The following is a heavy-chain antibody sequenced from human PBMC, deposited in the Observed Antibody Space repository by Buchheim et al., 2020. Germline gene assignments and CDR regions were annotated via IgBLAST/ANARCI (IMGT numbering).Heavy chain of an antibody. CDR3: ARAASSGRRFDY. J-gene: IGHJ4*02. D-gene: IGHD1-26*01. CDR2: INPSAGST. CDR1: GYTFTSYY. Sequence: QVQLVQSGAEVKEPGASVKVYCKASGYTFTSYYMHWVRQAPGQGLEWMGVINPSAGSTTYAQKFQGRLTMTRDTSTTTVYMEVGSLRVEDTAVYFCARAASSGRRFDYWGQGT. V-gene: IGHV1-46*01.